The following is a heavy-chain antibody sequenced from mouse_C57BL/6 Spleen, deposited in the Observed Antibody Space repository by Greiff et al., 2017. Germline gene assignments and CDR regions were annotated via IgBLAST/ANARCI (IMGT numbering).Heavy chain of an antibody. CDR3: ARRDDYDVAY. CDR1: GYTFTSYW. Sequence: QVQLQQPGAELVRPGSSVKLSCKASGYTFTSYWMDWVKQRPGQGLEWIGNIYPSDSETHYNQKFKDKATLTVDKSSSTAYMQLSSLTSEDSAVYYCARRDDYDVAYWGQGTLVTVSA. V-gene: IGHV1-61*01. D-gene: IGHD2-4*01. J-gene: IGHJ3*01. CDR2: IYPSDSET.